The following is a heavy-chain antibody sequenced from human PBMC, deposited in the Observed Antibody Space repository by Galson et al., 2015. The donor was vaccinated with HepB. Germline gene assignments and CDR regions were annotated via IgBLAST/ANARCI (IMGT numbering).Heavy chain of an antibody. CDR2: INPSGGST. Sequence: SVKVSCKASGYTFTSYYMHWVRQAPGQGLEWMGIINPSGGSTSYAQKFQGRVTMTRDTSTSTVYMELSSLRSEDTAVYYCARDLGYYDFWSGYPYYFDYWGQGTLVTVSS. CDR1: GYTFTSYY. CDR3: ARDLGYYDFWSGYPYYFDY. V-gene: IGHV1-46*01. J-gene: IGHJ4*02. D-gene: IGHD3-3*01.